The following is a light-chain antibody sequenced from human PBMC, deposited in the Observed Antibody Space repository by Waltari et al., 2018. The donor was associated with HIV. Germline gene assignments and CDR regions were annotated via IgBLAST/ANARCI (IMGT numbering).Light chain of an antibody. CDR1: QNINNNY. Sequence: ELVLTPSPATLSLSPGERATLSCGASQNINNNYLAWYQQKPGLAPRLLSYDTSNRATGIPDRFTGSGSGTDFTLTISRLEPEDFAVYYCQHYSNTPWTFGQGTKVEVK. CDR3: QHYSNTPWT. J-gene: IGKJ1*01. CDR2: DTS. V-gene: IGKV3D-20*01.